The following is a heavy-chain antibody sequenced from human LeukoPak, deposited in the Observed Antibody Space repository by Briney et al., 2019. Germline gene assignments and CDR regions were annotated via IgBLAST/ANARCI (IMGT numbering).Heavy chain of an antibody. D-gene: IGHD3-10*01. J-gene: IGHJ4*02. CDR3: ARDSSGSLDY. V-gene: IGHV3-33*01. CDR2: IWYDGSNK. CDR1: GFTFSSYG. Sequence: GGSLRLSCAASGFTFSSYGMHWVRQAPDKGLEWVAVIWYDGSNKYYADSVKGRFTISRDNSKNTLYLQMNSLRAEDTAVYYCARDSSGSLDYWGQGTLVTVSS.